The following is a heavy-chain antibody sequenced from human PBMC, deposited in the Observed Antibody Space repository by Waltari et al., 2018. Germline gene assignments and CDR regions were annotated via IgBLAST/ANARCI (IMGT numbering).Heavy chain of an antibody. CDR1: GFTFSSYS. J-gene: IGHJ3*01. CDR3: ARSRVAEASDY. Sequence: EVQLVESGGGLVQPGGSLRLSCAASGFTFSSYSMNWVRQAPGKGLEGVSYMSSSSSTIYYADSVKGRFTISRDNAKNSPYLQMNSLRAEDTAVYYCARSRVAEASDYWGQGTMVTVSS. V-gene: IGHV3-48*01. D-gene: IGHD6-19*01. CDR2: MSSSSSTI.